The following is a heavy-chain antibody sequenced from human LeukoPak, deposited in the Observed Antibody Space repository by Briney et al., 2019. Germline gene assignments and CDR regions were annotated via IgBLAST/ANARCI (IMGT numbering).Heavy chain of an antibody. J-gene: IGHJ3*02. V-gene: IGHV3-33*01. Sequence: GGSLRLSRAASGFTFSSYGMHWVRQAPGKGLEWVAVIWYDGSNKYYADSVKGRFTISRDNSKNTLYLQMNSLRAEDTAVYYCAGDRRPAAPGRNDAFDIWGQGTMVTVSS. CDR1: GFTFSSYG. CDR2: IWYDGSNK. CDR3: AGDRRPAAPGRNDAFDI. D-gene: IGHD2-2*01.